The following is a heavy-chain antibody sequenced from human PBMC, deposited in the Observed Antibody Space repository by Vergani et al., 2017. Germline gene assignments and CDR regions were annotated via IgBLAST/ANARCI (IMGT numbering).Heavy chain of an antibody. Sequence: EVQLVESGGGLVKPGRSLRPSCTASGFTFGDYAMSWFRQAPGKGREWVGFIRSKAYGGTTEYAASVKGRFTISRDDSKSIAYLQMNSLKTEDTAVYYCTRDPWPNDYGDYYYFDYWGQGTLVTVSS. V-gene: IGHV3-49*05. CDR1: GFTFGDYA. CDR3: TRDPWPNDYGDYYYFDY. CDR2: IRSKAYGGTT. J-gene: IGHJ4*02. D-gene: IGHD4-17*01.